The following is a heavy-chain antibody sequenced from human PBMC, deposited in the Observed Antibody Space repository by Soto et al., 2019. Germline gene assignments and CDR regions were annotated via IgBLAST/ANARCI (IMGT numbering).Heavy chain of an antibody. D-gene: IGHD3-3*01. CDR3: ATARIHQYAARGYADY. V-gene: IGHV1-24*01. Sequence: AVKVSCKVSGYTLTELSMHWVRQAPGKGLEWMGGFDPEDGETIYAQKFQGRVTMTEDTSTDTAYMELSSLRSEDTAVYYCATARIHQYAARGYADYWGQGTLVTVSS. CDR1: GYTLTELS. J-gene: IGHJ4*02. CDR2: FDPEDGET.